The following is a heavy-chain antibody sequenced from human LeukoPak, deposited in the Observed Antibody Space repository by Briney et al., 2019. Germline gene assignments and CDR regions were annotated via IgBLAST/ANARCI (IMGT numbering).Heavy chain of an antibody. V-gene: IGHV3-11*04. J-gene: IGHJ3*02. CDR2: ISSSGSTI. Sequence: GGSLRLSCAASGFTFSDYYMSWIRQAPGKGLEWVSYISSSGSTIYYADSVKGRFTISRDNAKNSLYLQMNSLRAEDTAVYYCAREGYCSSTSCYLEGAFDIWGQGTMVTVSS. D-gene: IGHD2-2*01. CDR3: AREGYCSSTSCYLEGAFDI. CDR1: GFTFSDYY.